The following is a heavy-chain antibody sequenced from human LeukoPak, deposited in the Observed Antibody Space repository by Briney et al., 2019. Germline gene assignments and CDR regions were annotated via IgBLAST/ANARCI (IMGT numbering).Heavy chain of an antibody. CDR2: IYYSGST. CDR3: ARGGGYSSS. CDR1: GGSISSYY. V-gene: IGHV4-59*01. J-gene: IGHJ4*02. Sequence: PSETLSLTCTVSGGSISSYYWSWIRQPPGKGLEWIGYIYYSGSTNYNPSLKSRVTISVDTSKNQFSLKLSSVTTADTAVYYCARGGGYSSSWGQGTLVTVSS. D-gene: IGHD6-13*01.